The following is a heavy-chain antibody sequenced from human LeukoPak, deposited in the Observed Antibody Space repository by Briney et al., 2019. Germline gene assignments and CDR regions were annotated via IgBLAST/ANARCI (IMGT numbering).Heavy chain of an antibody. CDR2: INHSGST. CDR1: GGSFSGYY. V-gene: IGHV4-34*01. CDR3: ASAVVVVAALDY. J-gene: IGHJ4*02. Sequence: SETLSLTCAVYGGSFSGYYWSWIRQPPGKGLEWIGEINHSGSTNYNPSLKSRVTISVDTSKNQFSLKLSSVTAADTAVCYCASAVVVVAALDYWGQGTLVTVSS. D-gene: IGHD2-15*01.